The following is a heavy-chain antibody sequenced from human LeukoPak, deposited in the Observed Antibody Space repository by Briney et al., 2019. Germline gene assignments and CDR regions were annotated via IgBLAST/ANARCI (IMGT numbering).Heavy chain of an antibody. J-gene: IGHJ3*02. CDR3: ASLDLRYDAFDI. Sequence: SETLSLTCTVPGGSISSYYWSWIRQPPGKGLEWIGYIYYSGSTNYNPSLKSRVTISVDTSKNQFSLKLSSVTAADTAVYYCASLDLRYDAFDIWGQGTMVTVSS. CDR1: GGSISSYY. V-gene: IGHV4-59*01. D-gene: IGHD4-17*01. CDR2: IYYSGST.